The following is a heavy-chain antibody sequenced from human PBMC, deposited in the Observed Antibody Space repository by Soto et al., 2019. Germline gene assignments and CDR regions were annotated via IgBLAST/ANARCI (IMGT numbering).Heavy chain of an antibody. V-gene: IGHV4-39*07. J-gene: IGHJ4*02. CDR1: GGSISSSSYY. Sequence: SETLSLTCTVSGGSISSSSYYWGWIRQPPGKGLEWIGSIYYSGGTYYNPSLKSRVTISVDTSKNQFSLKLSSVTAADTAVYYCAREDRITMVRGVPLANDYWGQGTLVTVSS. CDR3: AREDRITMVRGVPLANDY. D-gene: IGHD3-10*01. CDR2: IYYSGGT.